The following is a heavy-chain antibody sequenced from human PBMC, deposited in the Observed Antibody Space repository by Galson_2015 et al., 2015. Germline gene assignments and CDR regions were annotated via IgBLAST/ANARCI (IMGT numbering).Heavy chain of an antibody. CDR1: GFTFSSYS. CDR3: ARAPLHPVTSSSGWYWGVFDT. V-gene: IGHV3-21*01. Sequence: SLRLSCAASGFTFSSYSMNWVRQAPGKGLEWVSSISSSSSYIYYVDSVKGRFTISRDNAKNSLYLQMNSLRAEDTAVYYCARAPLHPVTSSSGWYWGVFDTWGQGTMVTVSS. D-gene: IGHD6-19*01. CDR2: ISSSSSYI. J-gene: IGHJ3*02.